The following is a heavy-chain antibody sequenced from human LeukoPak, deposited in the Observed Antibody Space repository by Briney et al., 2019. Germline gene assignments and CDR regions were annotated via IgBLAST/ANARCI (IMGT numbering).Heavy chain of an antibody. CDR1: GGTFISYA. CDR3: ARGRSVNMIVTDAFDV. CDR2: IIPIFGTA. J-gene: IGHJ3*01. V-gene: IGHV1-69*13. Sequence: SVKVSCKASGGTFISYAISWVRQAPGQGLEWMGGIIPIFGTANYAQKFQGRVTITADESTSTVYMELSSLKSEDTALYYCARGRSVNMIVTDAFDVWGQGTMVTVSS. D-gene: IGHD3-22*01.